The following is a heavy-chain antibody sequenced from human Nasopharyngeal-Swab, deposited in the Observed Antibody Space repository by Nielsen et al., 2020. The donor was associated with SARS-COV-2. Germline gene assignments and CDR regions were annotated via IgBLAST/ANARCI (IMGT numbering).Heavy chain of an antibody. CDR2: INSGASGTT. CDR3: ARGAGMDV. V-gene: IGHV3-23*01. Sequence: WIRQPPGKGLEWVSGINSGASGTTYYADSVKGRFTVSRDNSKNMFYVQMNSLRAEDTAVYYCARGAGMDVWGQGTTVTVSS. J-gene: IGHJ6*02.